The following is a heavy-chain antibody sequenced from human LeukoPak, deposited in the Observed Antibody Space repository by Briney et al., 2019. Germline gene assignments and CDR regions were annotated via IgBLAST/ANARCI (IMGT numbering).Heavy chain of an antibody. J-gene: IGHJ6*04. CDR1: GFTSSTNW. CDR3: ARDGCSSTSCYVYGMDV. V-gene: IGHV3-74*01. Sequence: GGSLRLSCAASGFTSSTNWMHWVRQAPGKGLVWVSRISIDGSTTNYADSVKGRFTISRDNAKNTLYLQMNSLRAEDTAVYYCARDGCSSTSCYVYGMDVWGKGTTVTVSS. CDR2: ISIDGSTT. D-gene: IGHD2-2*01.